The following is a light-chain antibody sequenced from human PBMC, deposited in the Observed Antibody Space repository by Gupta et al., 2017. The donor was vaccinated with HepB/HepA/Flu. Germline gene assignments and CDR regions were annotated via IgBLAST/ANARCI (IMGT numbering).Light chain of an antibody. V-gene: IGKV2-28*01. J-gene: IGKJ5*01. Sequence: DIVMTQSPLSLPVTPGEPASISCRSSQSLLHTNGYNYLAWYLQKPVQAPQLLIYLGANRDAGVPDRFSGSGEGTYVTLIISRGEEEDVGSYYCRQARQNPLITFGQGTQVEIK. CDR3: RQARQNPLIT. CDR1: QSLLHTNGYNY. CDR2: LGA.